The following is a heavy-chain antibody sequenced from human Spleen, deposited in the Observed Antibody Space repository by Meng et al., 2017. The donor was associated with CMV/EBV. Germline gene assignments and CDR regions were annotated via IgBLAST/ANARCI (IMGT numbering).Heavy chain of an antibody. D-gene: IGHD3-22*01. Sequence: SGYTFSGYYMHSVRQAPGQGLEWMGWSNPNSGGTNYAQKFQGRVTMTRDTSISTAYMELSRLRSDDTAVYYCARLNSYYDSSGYNDYWGQGTLVTVSS. CDR3: ARLNSYYDSSGYNDY. V-gene: IGHV1-2*02. CDR1: GYTFSGYY. CDR2: SNPNSGGT. J-gene: IGHJ4*02.